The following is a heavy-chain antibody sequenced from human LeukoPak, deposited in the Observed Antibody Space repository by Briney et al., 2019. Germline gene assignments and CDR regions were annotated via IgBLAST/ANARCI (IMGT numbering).Heavy chain of an antibody. CDR2: IIPIFGTA. J-gene: IGHJ3*02. V-gene: IGHV1-69*05. D-gene: IGHD2-2*01. Sequence: SVKVSCKASEGTFSSYAISWVRQAPGQGLEWMGGIIPIFGTANYAQKFQGRVTITTDESTNTAYMELSSLRSEDTAVYYCATREVVVPAVALDAFDIWGQGTMVTVSS. CDR1: EGTFSSYA. CDR3: ATREVVVPAVALDAFDI.